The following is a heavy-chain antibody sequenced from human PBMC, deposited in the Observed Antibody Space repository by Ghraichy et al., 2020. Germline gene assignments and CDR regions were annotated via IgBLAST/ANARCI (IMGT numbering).Heavy chain of an antibody. Sequence: LSLNCAASGFTFSNYAMSWVRQAPGKGLEWVSTISGSGSGTYYADSVKGRFTISRDSSKNTLYLQMNSLRAEDTAVYYCAKDSSGWCIDFWGQGTLVTVSS. V-gene: IGHV3-23*01. CDR3: AKDSSGWCIDF. D-gene: IGHD6-19*01. CDR2: ISGSGSGT. CDR1: GFTFSNYA. J-gene: IGHJ4*02.